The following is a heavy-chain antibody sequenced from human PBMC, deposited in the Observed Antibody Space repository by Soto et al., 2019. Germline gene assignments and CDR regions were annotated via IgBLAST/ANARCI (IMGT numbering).Heavy chain of an antibody. D-gene: IGHD5-12*01. J-gene: IGHJ5*02. CDR3: ARDPVDGYAFFDN. V-gene: IGHV4-59*01. Sequence: ETLSLTCSVSGASISSYYYAWIRQTPGKGLEWIGYIYLGGSINYNPSFKSRVIISVDTSKNHFSLKLTSVTAADTAVYWCARDPVDGYAFFDNWGQGALVTVSS. CDR2: IYLGGSI. CDR1: GASISSYY.